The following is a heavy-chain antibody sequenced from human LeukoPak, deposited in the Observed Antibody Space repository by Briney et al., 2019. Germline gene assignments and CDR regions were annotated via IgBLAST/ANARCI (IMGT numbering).Heavy chain of an antibody. Sequence: PGGSLRLSRAASGFTFSSYSMNWVRQAPGKGLEWVSSISSSSSYIYYADSVKGRFTISRDNAKNSLYLQMDSLRAEDTAVYYCARDAYYYDSSGSYWGQGTLVTVSS. V-gene: IGHV3-21*01. CDR1: GFTFSSYS. J-gene: IGHJ4*02. CDR3: ARDAYYYDSSGSY. CDR2: ISSSSSYI. D-gene: IGHD3-22*01.